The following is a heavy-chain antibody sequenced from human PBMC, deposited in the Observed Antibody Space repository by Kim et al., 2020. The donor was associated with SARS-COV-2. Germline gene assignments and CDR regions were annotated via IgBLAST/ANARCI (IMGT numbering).Heavy chain of an antibody. V-gene: IGHV4-59*13. CDR1: GGSISSYY. D-gene: IGHD3-10*01. CDR2: IYYSGST. CDR3: AIAGESGWFRFISCMGV. Sequence: SETLSLTCTVSGGSISSYYWSWIRQPPGKGLEWIGDIYYSGSTNYNPSLKSRVTISVDTSKNQFSLKLSSVTAADTAVYYCAIAGESGWFRFISCMGVWG. J-gene: IGHJ6*03.